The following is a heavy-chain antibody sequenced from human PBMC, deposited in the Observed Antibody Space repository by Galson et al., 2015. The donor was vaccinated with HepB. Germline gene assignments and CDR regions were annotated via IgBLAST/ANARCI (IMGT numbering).Heavy chain of an antibody. Sequence: SVKVSCKASGYTFTNYYIHWVRQAPGQGLEWMGIINPSGGSTSYAKKFQGRVTMTRDTSTRTVYMELSSLRSEDTAVYYCAREDTVVIVDATGGQYYYYKMDVWGQGTTVTVSS. CDR2: INPSGGST. V-gene: IGHV1-46*01. CDR3: AREDTVVIVDATGGQYYYYKMDV. J-gene: IGHJ6*02. D-gene: IGHD5-12*01. CDR1: GYTFTNYY.